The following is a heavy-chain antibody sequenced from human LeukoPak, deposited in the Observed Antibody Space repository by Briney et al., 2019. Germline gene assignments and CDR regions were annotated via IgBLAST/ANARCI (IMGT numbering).Heavy chain of an antibody. J-gene: IGHJ6*03. CDR3: ARDGGLVGATSMYYYMDV. CDR1: GYTFSGYY. V-gene: IGHV1-2*02. Sequence: ASVKVSCKASGYTFSGYYMHWVRQAPGQGLEWMGWINPNSGGTNYAQKFQGRVTMTRDTSINTAYMELSRLRSDDTAVYYCARDGGLVGATSMYYYMDVWGKGTTVTVSS. D-gene: IGHD1-26*01. CDR2: INPNSGGT.